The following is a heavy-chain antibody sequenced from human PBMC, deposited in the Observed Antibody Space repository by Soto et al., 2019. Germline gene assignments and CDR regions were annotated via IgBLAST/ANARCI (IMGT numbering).Heavy chain of an antibody. J-gene: IGHJ6*02. CDR2: IIPIFGTA. Sequence: QVQLVQSGAEVKKPGSSVKVPCKASGGTFSSYAISWVRQAPGQGLEWMGGIIPIFGTANYAQKFQGRVTITADESTSTAYMELSSLRSEDTAVYYCARGSSYYDFWSGYLYYYGMDVWGQGTTVTVSS. D-gene: IGHD3-3*01. V-gene: IGHV1-69*12. CDR1: GGTFSSYA. CDR3: ARGSSYYDFWSGYLYYYGMDV.